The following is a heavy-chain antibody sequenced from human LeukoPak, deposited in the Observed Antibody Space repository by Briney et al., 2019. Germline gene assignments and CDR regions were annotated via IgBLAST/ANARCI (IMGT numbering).Heavy chain of an antibody. D-gene: IGHD5-24*01. Sequence: GGSLRLSCAASGFTFSGYTMQWVRQAPEKRPEYVSGISGDGGTIYYASSVKGRFIISRDNSKNTLYLQMGSLRAEDMAVYYCARDGIATNDYWGQGTLVTVSS. CDR2: ISGDGGTI. V-gene: IGHV3-64*01. CDR3: ARDGIATNDY. CDR1: GFTFSGYT. J-gene: IGHJ4*02.